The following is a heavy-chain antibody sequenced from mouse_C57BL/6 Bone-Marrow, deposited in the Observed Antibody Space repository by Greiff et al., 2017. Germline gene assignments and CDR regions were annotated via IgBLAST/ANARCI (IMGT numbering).Heavy chain of an antibody. Sequence: VQLQQSGAELVRPGASVKLSCKASGYTFTDYYINWVKQRPGQGLEWIARIYPGSGNTYYNEKFKGKATLTAEKSSSTAYMQLSSLTSDDSAVYFCAGSEYYYGSSPCYFDYWGQGTTLTVSS. CDR1: GYTFTDYY. CDR2: IYPGSGNT. CDR3: AGSEYYYGSSPCYFDY. D-gene: IGHD1-1*01. J-gene: IGHJ2*01. V-gene: IGHV1-76*01.